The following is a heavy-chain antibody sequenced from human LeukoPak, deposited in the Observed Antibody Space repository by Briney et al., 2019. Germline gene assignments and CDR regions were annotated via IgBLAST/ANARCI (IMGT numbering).Heavy chain of an antibody. V-gene: IGHV1-69*13. CDR1: GGTFSSYA. D-gene: IGHD5-12*01. CDR3: ARANIVATVGGGGAFDI. CDR2: IIPIFGTA. Sequence: GASVKVSCKASGGTFSSYAISWVRQAPGQGLEWMGGIIPIFGTANYAQKFQGRVTITAGESTSTAYMELSSLRSEDTAVCYCARANIVATVGGGGAFDIWGQGTMVTVSS. J-gene: IGHJ3*02.